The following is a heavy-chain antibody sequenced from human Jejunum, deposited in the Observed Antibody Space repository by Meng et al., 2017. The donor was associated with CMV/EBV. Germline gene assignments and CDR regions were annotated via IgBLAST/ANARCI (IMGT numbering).Heavy chain of an antibody. CDR2: INTGNCDT. D-gene: IGHD4/OR15-4a*01. CDR1: GYNCCDYR. Sequence: SRNTSGYNCCDYRVRWVRQAPGQRPEWIRLINTGNCDTDYSQRFRGCVVLTRKTSASTAYMEISSLTSEDAAVYYCARELYGGYWDYWGQGTLVTVSS. J-gene: IGHJ4*02. CDR3: ARELYGGYWDY. V-gene: IGHV1-3*04.